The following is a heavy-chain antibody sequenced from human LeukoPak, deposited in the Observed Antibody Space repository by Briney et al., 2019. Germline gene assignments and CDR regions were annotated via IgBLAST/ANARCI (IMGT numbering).Heavy chain of an antibody. J-gene: IGHJ4*02. CDR2: INWNGGST. D-gene: IGHD6-19*01. CDR3: ARDQGSGWYYFDY. Sequence: PGGSLRLSCAASGFTVSSNYMSWVRQAPGKGLEWVSGINWNGGSTGYADSVKGRFTISRDNAKNSLYLQMNSLRAEDTALYYCARDQGSGWYYFDYWGQGTLVTVSS. CDR1: GFTVSSNY. V-gene: IGHV3-20*04.